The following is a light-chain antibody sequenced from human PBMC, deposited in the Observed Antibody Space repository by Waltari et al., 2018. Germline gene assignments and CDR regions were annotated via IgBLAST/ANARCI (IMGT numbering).Light chain of an antibody. Sequence: QSALTQPRSVSGSPGQSLTISCTGTTSDVGAYDYVSWFQQHPGQAPKPLIYAVTKRPAGVPDRFSGAKSGNTASLTISGLQPEDEADYYCCPYAGSFSYAFGPGTTVVVL. CDR1: TSDVGAYDY. CDR3: CPYAGSFSYA. CDR2: AVT. V-gene: IGLV2-11*01. J-gene: IGLJ1*01.